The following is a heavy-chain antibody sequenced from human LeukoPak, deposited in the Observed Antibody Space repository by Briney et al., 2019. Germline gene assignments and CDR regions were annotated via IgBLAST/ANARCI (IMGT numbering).Heavy chain of an antibody. J-gene: IGHJ4*02. D-gene: IGHD6-13*01. CDR3: ARDRGSSWYDY. CDR1: GASISSYY. CDR2: IYYIGTT. Sequence: SETLSLTCTVSGASISSYYWTWIRQPPGKGLEWIGCIYYIGTTNYNPSLKSRVTISVDTSKNQSSLKLSSVIAADTAVYYCARDRGSSWYDYWGQGTLVTVSS. V-gene: IGHV4-59*01.